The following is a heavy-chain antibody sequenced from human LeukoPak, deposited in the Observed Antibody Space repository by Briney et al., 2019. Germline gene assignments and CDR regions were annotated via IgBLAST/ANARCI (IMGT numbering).Heavy chain of an antibody. CDR3: ARGLAGAFDY. D-gene: IGHD6-19*01. CDR1: GGSFSGYY. V-gene: IGHV4-34*01. Sequence: TWETLSLTCAVYGGSFSGYYWSWIRQPPGKGLEWIGEINHSGSTNYNPSLKSRVTISVDTSKNQFSLKLSPVTAADTAVYYCARGLAGAFDYWGQGTLVTVSS. J-gene: IGHJ4*02. CDR2: INHSGST.